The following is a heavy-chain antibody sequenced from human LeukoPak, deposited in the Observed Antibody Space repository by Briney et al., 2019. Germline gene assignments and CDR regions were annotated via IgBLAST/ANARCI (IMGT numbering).Heavy chain of an antibody. Sequence: ASVTVSCKASGYTFTSYGISWVRQAPGQGLEWMGWISAYNGNTNYAQKLQGRVTMTTDTSTSTAYMELRSLRSDDTAVYYCAKGDYDFWSGYSHAFDIWGQGTMVTVSS. J-gene: IGHJ3*02. CDR3: AKGDYDFWSGYSHAFDI. D-gene: IGHD3-3*01. V-gene: IGHV1-18*01. CDR2: ISAYNGNT. CDR1: GYTFTSYG.